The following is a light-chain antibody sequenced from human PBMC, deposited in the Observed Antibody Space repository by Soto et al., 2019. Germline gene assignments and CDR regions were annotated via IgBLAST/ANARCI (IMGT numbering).Light chain of an antibody. CDR2: DDT. J-gene: IGLJ2*01. V-gene: IGLV2-11*01. CDR1: SSDVGGYNY. Sequence: QSVLTQPRSVSGSPGQSVTISCTGTSSDVGGYNYVSWYQQHPGKAPKLMIYDDTKRPSGVPDRFSGSKSGNTASLTISGLQAEDEADYYCCSYAGSYTFVVFGGGTKVTVL. CDR3: CSYAGSYTFVV.